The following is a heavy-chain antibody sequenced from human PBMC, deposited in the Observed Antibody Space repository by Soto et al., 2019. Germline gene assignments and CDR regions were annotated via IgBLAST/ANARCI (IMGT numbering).Heavy chain of an antibody. CDR2: ISYDGSNK. V-gene: IGHV3-30*18. CDR3: AKPHHRWYSSSWSSSYFDY. J-gene: IGHJ4*02. CDR1: GFTFSSYG. Sequence: QVQLVESGGGVVQPGRSLRLSCAASGFTFSSYGMHWVRQAPGKGLEWVAVISYDGSNKYYADSVKGRFTNSRDNCKNALYLQMNSLRAEDTAVYYCAKPHHRWYSSSWSSSYFDYWGQGTLVTVSS. D-gene: IGHD6-13*01.